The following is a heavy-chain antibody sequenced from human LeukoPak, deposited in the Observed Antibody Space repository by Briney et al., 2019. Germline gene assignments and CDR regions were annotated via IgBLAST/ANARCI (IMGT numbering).Heavy chain of an antibody. Sequence: GASVKVSCKASGYTFTGYYMHWVRQAPGQGLEWMGWINPNSGGTNYAQKFQGWVTMTRDTSISTAYMELSRLRSDDTAVYYCARAARLLWFGDDYYYGMDVWGQGTTVTVSS. V-gene: IGHV1-2*04. CDR2: INPNSGGT. J-gene: IGHJ6*02. D-gene: IGHD3-10*01. CDR3: ARAARLLWFGDDYYYGMDV. CDR1: GYTFTGYY.